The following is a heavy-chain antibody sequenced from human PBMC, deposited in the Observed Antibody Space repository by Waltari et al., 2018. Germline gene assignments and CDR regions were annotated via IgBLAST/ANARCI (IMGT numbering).Heavy chain of an antibody. Sequence: QVHLVESGGGVVQPGGSLRLSWAASGFPFGDYGMHWVRQAPGKGLEWVAFIRYDASDIYYRDSVKGRFTISRDNSKNTLFLQMSSLRPEDTAVYYCAKVGVGLTTWYPFDVWGQGTMVTVSS. J-gene: IGHJ3*01. CDR2: IRYDASDI. CDR1: GFPFGDYG. CDR3: AKVGVGLTTWYPFDV. V-gene: IGHV3-30*02. D-gene: IGHD1-1*01.